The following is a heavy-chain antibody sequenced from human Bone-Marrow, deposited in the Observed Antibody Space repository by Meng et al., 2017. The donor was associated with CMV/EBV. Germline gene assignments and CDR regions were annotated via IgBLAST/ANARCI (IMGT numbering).Heavy chain of an antibody. CDR3: ARVSGLTNLFDY. V-gene: IGHV1-46*01. CDR2: INPSDGST. CDR1: GYTFTSYY. J-gene: IGHJ4*02. D-gene: IGHD3-3*01. Sequence: ASVKVSCTASGYTFTSYYMHWVRQAPGQGLEWMGIINPSDGSTNYAQKFQGRATMTRDTSTSTVYMELSSLRSEDTAVYYCARVSGLTNLFDYWGQGTLVTVSS.